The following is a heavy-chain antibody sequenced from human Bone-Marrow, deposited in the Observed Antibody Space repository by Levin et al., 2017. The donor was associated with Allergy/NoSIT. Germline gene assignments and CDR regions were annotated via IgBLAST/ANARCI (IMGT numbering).Heavy chain of an antibody. Sequence: GGSLRLSCAASGFTFSSYAMHWVRQAPGKGLEWVAVISHDGTIKYYVDSVKGRFTISRENSNNTLYLQLNSLRAEDTAAYYCARGYYYESSGYAPYFWGQGTLVTVSS. CDR3: ARGYYYESSGYAPYF. V-gene: IGHV3-30*03. CDR2: ISHDGTIK. J-gene: IGHJ4*02. CDR1: GFTFSSYA. D-gene: IGHD3-22*01.